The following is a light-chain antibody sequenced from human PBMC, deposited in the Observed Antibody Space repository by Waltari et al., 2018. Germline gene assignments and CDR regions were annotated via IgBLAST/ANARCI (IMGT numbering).Light chain of an antibody. J-gene: IGLJ1*01. Sequence: QSALTQPASVSGSPGQSITISCTGTSSDVGGYNYAYWYQHHPGKAPRLMIYDGSKRPSGLSDRFSASKSGNTASLTISGLQAEDEGDYYCGSYTSSTTFVFGTGTTVTVL. CDR2: DGS. CDR1: SSDVGGYNY. CDR3: GSYTSSTTFV. V-gene: IGLV2-14*03.